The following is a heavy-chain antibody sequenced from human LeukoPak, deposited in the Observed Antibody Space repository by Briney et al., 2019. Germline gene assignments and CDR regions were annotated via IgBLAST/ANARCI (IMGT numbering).Heavy chain of an antibody. CDR1: GHTFTGYY. CDR3: ARALGGGGYSYGFDY. Sequence: AASVKVSRKASGHTFTGYYMHWVRQAPGQGLEWMGWINPNSGGTNYAQKFQGRVTMTRDTSISTAYMELSRLRSDDTAVYYCARALGGGGYSYGFDYWGQGTLVTVSS. CDR2: INPNSGGT. J-gene: IGHJ4*02. V-gene: IGHV1-2*02. D-gene: IGHD5-18*01.